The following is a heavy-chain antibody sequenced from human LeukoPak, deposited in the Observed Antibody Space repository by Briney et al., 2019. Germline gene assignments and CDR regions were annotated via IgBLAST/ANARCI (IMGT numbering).Heavy chain of an antibody. CDR2: LRDDGSNK. V-gene: IGHV3-30*02. J-gene: IGHJ4*02. Sequence: QSGGSLRLSCAASGFTFSSYGMHWVRQAPGKGLEWVAFLRDDGSNKYYADSVKGRFTISRDNSKNTLYLQMNSLRAEDTAVYYCAKDPGEGVAIAAAGTGYWGQGTLVTVSS. CDR3: AKDPGEGVAIAAAGTGY. D-gene: IGHD6-13*01. CDR1: GFTFSSYG.